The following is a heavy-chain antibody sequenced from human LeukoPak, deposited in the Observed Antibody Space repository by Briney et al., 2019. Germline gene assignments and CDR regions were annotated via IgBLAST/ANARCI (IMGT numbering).Heavy chain of an antibody. D-gene: IGHD3-22*01. CDR2: INPSGGNT. Sequence: EASVTVSCKASGYTFTSYYMHWVRQAPGQGLEWMGIINPSGGNTSYAQKFQGRVTMTRDKSANTVYMELSSLRSEDTALYYCARDATEDYYDTSGYYSYFDYWGQGTLVTVSS. CDR1: GYTFTSYY. CDR3: ARDATEDYYDTSGYYSYFDY. J-gene: IGHJ4*02. V-gene: IGHV1-46*01.